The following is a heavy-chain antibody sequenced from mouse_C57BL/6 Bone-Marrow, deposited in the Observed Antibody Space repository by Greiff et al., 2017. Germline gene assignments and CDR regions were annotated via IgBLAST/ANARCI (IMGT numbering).Heavy chain of an antibody. CDR2: ILPGSGST. D-gene: IGHD2-3*01. Sequence: VQLVESGAELMKPGASVKLSCKATGYTFTGYWIEWVKQRPGHGLEWIGEILPGSGSTNYNEKFKGKATFTADTSSNTAYMQLSSLTTEDSDIEYCARVGSYYDGYYGMAYWGQGTLVTVSA. V-gene: IGHV1-9*01. J-gene: IGHJ3*01. CDR1: GYTFTGYW. CDR3: ARVGSYYDGYYGMAY.